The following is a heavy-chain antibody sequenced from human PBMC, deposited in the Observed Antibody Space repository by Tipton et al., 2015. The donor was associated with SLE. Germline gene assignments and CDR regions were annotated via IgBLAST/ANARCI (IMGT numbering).Heavy chain of an antibody. CDR2: IFHSGST. V-gene: IGHV4-38-2*02. CDR3: AREGIAAAGTGYYYYYYYMDV. D-gene: IGHD6-13*01. CDR1: GYSISSDYF. J-gene: IGHJ6*03. Sequence: TPSLTCAVSGYSISSDYFWGWIRQPPGKGLEWIGSIFHSGSTYYHPSLKSRVTISVDTSKKQFSLNLSSVTAADTAVYYCAREGIAAAGTGYYYYYYYMDVWGKGTTVTVSS.